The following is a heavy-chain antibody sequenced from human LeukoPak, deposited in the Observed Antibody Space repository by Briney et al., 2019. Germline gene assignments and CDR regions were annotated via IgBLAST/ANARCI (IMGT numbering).Heavy chain of an antibody. J-gene: IGHJ4*02. CDR1: GFTFDNYA. Sequence: PGGSLRLSCAASGFTFDNYAMHWVRQAPGKGLEWVSGISWNSGSIGYADSVKGRFTISRDNAKNSLYLQMNSLRAEDTALYYCAKDIAAAGKSGFDYWGQGTLVTVSS. CDR3: AKDIAAAGKSGFDY. D-gene: IGHD6-13*01. CDR2: ISWNSGSI. V-gene: IGHV3-9*01.